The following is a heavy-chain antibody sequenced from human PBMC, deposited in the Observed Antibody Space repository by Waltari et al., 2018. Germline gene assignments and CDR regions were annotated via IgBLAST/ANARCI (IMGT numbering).Heavy chain of an antibody. V-gene: IGHV4-34*01. Sequence: QVQLQQWGAGLLKPSETLSLTCAVYGGSFSGYYWSWIRQPPGKGLEWIGEINHSGSTNYNPPLKSRVTIPGDTSKNQFSLKLGSVTAADTAVYYCASGGRQLERRPLQDPTQRDYWGQGTLVTVSS. CDR2: INHSGST. D-gene: IGHD1-1*01. CDR3: ASGGRQLERRPLQDPTQRDY. CDR1: GGSFSGYY. J-gene: IGHJ4*02.